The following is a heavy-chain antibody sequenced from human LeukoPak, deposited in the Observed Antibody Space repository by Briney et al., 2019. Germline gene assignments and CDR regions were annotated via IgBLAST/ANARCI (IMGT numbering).Heavy chain of an antibody. D-gene: IGHD4-17*01. Sequence: SETLSLTCTVSGGSISSGGYYWSWIRQHPGKGLEWIGYIYYSGSTYYNPSLKSRVTISVDTSKNQFSLKLSSVTAADTAVYYCAREDGDPYNFDYWGQGTLVTVSS. CDR1: GGSISSGGYY. CDR3: AREDGDPYNFDY. J-gene: IGHJ4*02. CDR2: IYYSGST. V-gene: IGHV4-31*03.